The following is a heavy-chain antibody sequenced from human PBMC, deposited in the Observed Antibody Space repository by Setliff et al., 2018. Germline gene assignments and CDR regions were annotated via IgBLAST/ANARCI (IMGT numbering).Heavy chain of an antibody. Sequence: SETLSLTCAVYGGSFSGYYWSWIRQPPGKRSEWIGEIIHSGSTNYNPSLKSRVTISMDTSKNQFSLKLSSVTAADTAVYYCARESRYYYDNLGTLDYWGQGTLVTVSS. CDR2: IIHSGST. D-gene: IGHD3-22*01. J-gene: IGHJ4*02. V-gene: IGHV4-34*12. CDR3: ARESRYYYDNLGTLDY. CDR1: GGSFSGYY.